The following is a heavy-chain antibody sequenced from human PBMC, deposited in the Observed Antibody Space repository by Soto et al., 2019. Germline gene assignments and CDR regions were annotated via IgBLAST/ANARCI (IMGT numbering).Heavy chain of an antibody. V-gene: IGHV3-74*01. D-gene: IGHD3-9*01. CDR2: INSDGSST. CDR1: GFTFSSYW. CDR3: ARGTLPYYEILTGYFPRAFDI. J-gene: IGHJ3*02. Sequence: PVGSLRLSCAASGFTFSSYWMHWVRQAPGKGLVWVSRINSDGSSTSYADSVKGRFTISRDNAKNTLYLQMNSLRAEDTAVYYCARGTLPYYEILTGYFPRAFDIWGQGKMVTVSS.